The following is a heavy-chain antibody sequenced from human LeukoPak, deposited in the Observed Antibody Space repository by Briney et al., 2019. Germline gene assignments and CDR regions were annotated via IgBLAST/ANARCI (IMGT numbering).Heavy chain of an antibody. CDR3: ATGRVQPHGDYPSVGAFDI. Sequence: GASVKVSCKVSGYTLTELSMHWVRQAPGKGLEWMGGFDPEDGETIYAQKFQGRVTMTEDTSTDTAYMELSSLRSEDTAVYYCATGRVQPHGDYPSVGAFDIWGQGTMVTVSS. CDR2: FDPEDGET. V-gene: IGHV1-24*01. J-gene: IGHJ3*02. D-gene: IGHD4-17*01. CDR1: GYTLTELS.